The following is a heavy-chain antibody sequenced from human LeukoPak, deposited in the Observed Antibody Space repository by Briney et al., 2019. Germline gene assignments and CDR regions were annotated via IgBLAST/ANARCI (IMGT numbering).Heavy chain of an antibody. Sequence: AGGSLRLSCAGSGFTFNNYEMNWVRQAPGKGLEWVSYISSSGGAMYYADSVKGRFTISRDNAKNSLYLQMNGLRAVDTAVYYCARGPADYLESSCYFLHWGQGALVTVSS. J-gene: IGHJ4*02. CDR2: ISSSGGAM. CDR3: ARGPADYLESSCYFLH. V-gene: IGHV3-48*03. D-gene: IGHD3-22*01. CDR1: GFTFNNYE.